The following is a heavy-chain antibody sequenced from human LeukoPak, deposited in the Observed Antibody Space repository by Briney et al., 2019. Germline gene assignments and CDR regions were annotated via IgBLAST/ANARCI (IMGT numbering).Heavy chain of an antibody. CDR3: AKDLFGDYADY. V-gene: IGHV1-46*01. Sequence: GASVKVSCKASGYTFTSYYIHWVRQAPGQGLEWMGIINPSGGSTSYAQKFQGRVTMTRDTSTSTVYMELSSLRSEDTAVYYCAKDLFGDYADYWGQGTLVTVSS. J-gene: IGHJ4*02. CDR2: INPSGGST. CDR1: GYTFTSYY. D-gene: IGHD2-21*01.